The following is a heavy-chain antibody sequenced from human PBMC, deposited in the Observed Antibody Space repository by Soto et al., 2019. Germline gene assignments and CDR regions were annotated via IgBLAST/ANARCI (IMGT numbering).Heavy chain of an antibody. CDR3: ARRGCSSTSCYRGNWFDP. Sequence: SETLSLTRTVSGGSISSSSYYWGWIRQPPGKGLEWIGSIYYSGSTYYNPSLKSRVTISVDTSKNQFSLKLSSVTAADTAVYYCARRGCSSTSCYRGNWFDPWGQGTLVTVSS. J-gene: IGHJ5*02. CDR2: IYYSGST. V-gene: IGHV4-39*01. D-gene: IGHD2-2*01. CDR1: GGSISSSSYY.